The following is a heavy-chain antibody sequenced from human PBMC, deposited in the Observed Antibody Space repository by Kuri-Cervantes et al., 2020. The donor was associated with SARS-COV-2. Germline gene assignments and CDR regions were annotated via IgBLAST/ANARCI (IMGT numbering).Heavy chain of an antibody. CDR1: GGSFSDYY. V-gene: IGHV4-34*01. CDR2: INHSGNT. J-gene: IGHJ6*02. D-gene: IGHD6-19*01. CDR3: ARVYRRLGIAVAATDYGMDV. Sequence: SETLSLTCAVYGGSFSDYYWSWVRQPPGKGLEWIGEINHSGNTNYDPSLKSRVTISIDTSKNQFSLKLSSVTAADTAVYYCARVYRRLGIAVAATDYGMDVWGQGTTVTVSS.